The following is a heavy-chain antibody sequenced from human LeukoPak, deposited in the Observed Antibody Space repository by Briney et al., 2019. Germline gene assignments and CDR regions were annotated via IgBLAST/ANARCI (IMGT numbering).Heavy chain of an antibody. CDR1: GGSISSSSYY. CDR2: IYYSGST. Sequence: SGTLSLTCTVSGGSISSSSYYWGWIRQPSGKGPEWIGNIYYSGSTYYNPSLKSRVTISVDTSKHQFSLKLSSVTAADTAVYYCARLPKKWYDPHFDCGGQGTLVTVSS. J-gene: IGHJ4*02. CDR3: ARLPKKWYDPHFDC. V-gene: IGHV4-39*01. D-gene: IGHD2-15*01.